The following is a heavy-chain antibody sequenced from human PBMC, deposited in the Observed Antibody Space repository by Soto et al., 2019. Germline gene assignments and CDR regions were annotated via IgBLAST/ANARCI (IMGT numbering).Heavy chain of an antibody. V-gene: IGHV1-69*02. Sequence: SVKVSCKASGGTFSSYTISWVRQAPGQGLEWMGRIIPILGIANYAQKFQGRVTITADKSTSTAYMELSSLRSEDTAVYYCARVPVGNYDILTGYPYYYYMDVWGKGTTVTVSS. CDR3: ARVPVGNYDILTGYPYYYYMDV. J-gene: IGHJ6*03. CDR1: GGTFSSYT. D-gene: IGHD3-9*01. CDR2: IIPILGIA.